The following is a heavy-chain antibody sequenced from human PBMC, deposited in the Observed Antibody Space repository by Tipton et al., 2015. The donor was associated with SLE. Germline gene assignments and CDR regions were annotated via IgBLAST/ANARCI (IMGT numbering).Heavy chain of an antibody. D-gene: IGHD1-1*01. CDR2: IYSGGST. V-gene: IGHV4-59*08. CDR1: GGSISSHY. Sequence: TLSLTCTVSGGSISSHYWSWIRQPPGKTLEWIGYIYSGGSTNYNPSLKSRVTISVETSKNHFSLRLTSVTAADTAVYYCGRHKTATRAFDFWGQGTLVTVSS. J-gene: IGHJ3*01. CDR3: GRHKTATRAFDF.